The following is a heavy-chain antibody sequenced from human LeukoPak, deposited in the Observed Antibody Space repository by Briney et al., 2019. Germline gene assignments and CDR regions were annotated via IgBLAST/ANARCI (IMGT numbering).Heavy chain of an antibody. CDR1: GGSISSYY. V-gene: IGHV4-59*01. Sequence: SQTLSLTCTVSGGSISSYYWSWIRQPPGKGLEWIGYIYYSGSTDYNPSLKSRVTISVDTSKNQFSLKLSSVTAADTAVYYCAGGPLYNYYYYMDVWGKGTTVTVSS. D-gene: IGHD2-2*02. J-gene: IGHJ6*03. CDR2: IYYSGST. CDR3: AGGPLYNYYYYMDV.